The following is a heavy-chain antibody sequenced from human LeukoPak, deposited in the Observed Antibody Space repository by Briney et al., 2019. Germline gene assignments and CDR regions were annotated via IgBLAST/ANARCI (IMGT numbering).Heavy chain of an antibody. CDR2: INPRGGST. J-gene: IGHJ4*02. CDR3: ATPGLYGSGSYFDY. Sequence: GASVKDSCKASGYTFTSYYMHWVRQAPGQGLEWMGIINPRGGSTSYAQKLQGRGTMTRDTSTSTLYMELSSLISEDTAVYYCATPGLYGSGSYFDYWGQGTLVTVSS. D-gene: IGHD3-10*01. V-gene: IGHV1-46*01. CDR1: GYTFTSYY.